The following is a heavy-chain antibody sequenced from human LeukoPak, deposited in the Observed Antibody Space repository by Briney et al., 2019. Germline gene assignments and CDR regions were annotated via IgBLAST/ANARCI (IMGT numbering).Heavy chain of an antibody. J-gene: IGHJ4*02. CDR1: GYSISSGYY. V-gene: IGHV4-38-2*02. CDR2: IYHSGST. D-gene: IGHD6-19*01. CDR3: ASIAVATTDY. Sequence: PSETLSLTCTVSGYSISSGYYWGWIRQPPGKGLEWIGSIYHSGSTYYNPSLKSRVTISVDTSKNQFSLKLSSVTAADTAVYYCASIAVATTDYWGQGTLVTVSS.